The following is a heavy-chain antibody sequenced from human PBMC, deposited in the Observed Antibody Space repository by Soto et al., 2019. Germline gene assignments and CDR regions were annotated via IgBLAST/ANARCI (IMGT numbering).Heavy chain of an antibody. D-gene: IGHD3-9*01. J-gene: IGHJ3*02. CDR3: ARDGVILAGSDAFDI. CDR1: GFTFSDYY. V-gene: IGHV3-11*05. Sequence: QVQLVESGGGLVKPGGSLRLSCAASGFTFSDYYMSWIRQAPGKGLEWVSYISSSSSYTNYADSVKGRFTISRDNAKNSLYMQMNSLRAEVTAVYYCARDGVILAGSDAFDIWGQGTMVTVSS. CDR2: ISSSSSYT.